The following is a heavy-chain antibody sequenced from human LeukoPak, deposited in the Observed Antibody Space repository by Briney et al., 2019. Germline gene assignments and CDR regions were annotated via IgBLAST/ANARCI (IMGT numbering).Heavy chain of an antibody. CDR2: ISSSSSYI. J-gene: IGHJ4*02. CDR3: ARAGGWRTAALDLDY. D-gene: IGHD6-13*01. Sequence: GGSLRLSCAASGFTFSSYSMNWVRQAPGKGLEWVSPISSSSSYIYYADSVKGRFTISRDNAKNSLYLQMNSLRAEDTAVYYCARAGGWRTAALDLDYWGQGTLVTVSS. CDR1: GFTFSSYS. V-gene: IGHV3-21*01.